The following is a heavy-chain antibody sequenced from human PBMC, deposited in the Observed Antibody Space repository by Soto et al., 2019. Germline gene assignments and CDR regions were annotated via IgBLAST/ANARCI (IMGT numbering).Heavy chain of an antibody. J-gene: IGHJ6*02. Sequence: EVQLLESGGGLVQPGGSLRLSCAASGFSFSTYAMAWVRQAPGKGQEWVSAIIGSGVSTYYADSVKGRFTISRDNSKNTLYLQMNSLRGEDTAVYYCAKDRVAGGSVRVYGMDVWGQGTTVTVSS. V-gene: IGHV3-23*01. D-gene: IGHD3-10*01. CDR2: IIGSGVST. CDR1: GFSFSTYA. CDR3: AKDRVAGGSVRVYGMDV.